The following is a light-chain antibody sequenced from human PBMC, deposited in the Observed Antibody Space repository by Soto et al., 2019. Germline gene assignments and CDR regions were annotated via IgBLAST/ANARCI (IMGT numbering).Light chain of an antibody. CDR3: QQRSEWPVT. CDR2: DAS. V-gene: IGKV3-11*01. J-gene: IGKJ5*01. CDR1: QTIGTS. Sequence: EIVLTQSPANLSLSPGERASLSSRDSQTIGTSLTWYRQKPGQGLRLLIYDASKRATGIPARFSGGGSGTDFSLTISSLEPEDSAVFYCQQRSEWPVTFGPGTRLEIK.